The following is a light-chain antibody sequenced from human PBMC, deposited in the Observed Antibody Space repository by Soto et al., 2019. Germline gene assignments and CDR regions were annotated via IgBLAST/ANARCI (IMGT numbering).Light chain of an antibody. J-gene: IGKJ1*01. Sequence: DVQMTQSPSSLSASVGYRVTITCRASQGISNYLAWYQQKPGKVPKLLIYAASTLQSGVPSRFSGSGSGTGFTLTITSLQPEDVATYYCQKYNIATTGKFSQGTKV. V-gene: IGKV1-27*01. CDR1: QGISNY. CDR3: QKYNIATTGK. CDR2: AAS.